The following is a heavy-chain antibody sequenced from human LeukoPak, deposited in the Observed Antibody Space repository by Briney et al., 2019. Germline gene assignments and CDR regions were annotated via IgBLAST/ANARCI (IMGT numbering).Heavy chain of an antibody. CDR2: VSGSGDNT. V-gene: IGHV3-23*01. CDR1: GFTFSTYA. D-gene: IGHD5/OR15-5a*01. Sequence: GGSLRLSCAASGFTFSTYAMSWVRQAPGKGLEWVSEVSGSGDNTDYADSVKGRFTISRDNSKNTLYLQMSSLRAEDTAVYYCALIAFTRLISSDYWGQGTLVTVSS. CDR3: ALIAFTRLISSDY. J-gene: IGHJ4*02.